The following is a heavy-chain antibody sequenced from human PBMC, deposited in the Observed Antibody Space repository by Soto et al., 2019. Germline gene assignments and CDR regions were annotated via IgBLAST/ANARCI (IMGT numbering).Heavy chain of an antibody. D-gene: IGHD2-15*01. J-gene: IGHJ6*02. CDR3: ARDCSGGSCYPGMDV. CDR2: MTSSGSGT. V-gene: IGHV3-23*01. CDR1: GFTFTSYA. Sequence: EVQMLESGGGLVQPGGSLRLSCEVSGFTFTSYAMNWVRQAPGKGLEWVAGMTSSGSGTFYADSVKGRFTISRDNAKNSVYLQINSLRAEDTAVYFCARDCSGGSCYPGMDVWGQGTTVTVSS.